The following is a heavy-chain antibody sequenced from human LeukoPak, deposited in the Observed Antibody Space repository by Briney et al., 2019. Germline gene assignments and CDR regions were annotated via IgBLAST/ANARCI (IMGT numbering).Heavy chain of an antibody. CDR2: INSIRTV. CDR1: GFTFSPYS. CDR3: TRNSGWYGLS. J-gene: IGHJ1*01. Sequence: PGGSLRLSCAASGFTFSPYSINWIRQAPGKGLEWISYINSIRTVYYADSVEGRFTISRDNSNNTLFLHLNSLRGEDTAVYYCTRNSGWYGLSWGQGTLVTVSS. V-gene: IGHV3-48*01. D-gene: IGHD6-19*01.